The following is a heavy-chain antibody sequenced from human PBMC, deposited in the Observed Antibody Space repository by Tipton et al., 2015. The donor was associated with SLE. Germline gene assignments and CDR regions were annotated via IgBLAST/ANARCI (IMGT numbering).Heavy chain of an antibody. V-gene: IGHV4-39*01. CDR2: IYYSGST. D-gene: IGHD3-10*01. CDR1: GGSISSSSYY. J-gene: IGHJ4*02. CDR3: ARLGGSGV. Sequence: TLSLTCTVSGGSISSSSYYWGWIRQPPGKGLEWIGSIYYSGSTYYNPSLKSRVTISVDTSKNQFSLKLSSVTAADTAVYYCARLGGSGVWGQGTLVTVSS.